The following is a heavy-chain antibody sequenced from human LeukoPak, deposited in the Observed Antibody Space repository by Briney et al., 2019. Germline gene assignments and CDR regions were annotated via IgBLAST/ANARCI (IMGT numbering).Heavy chain of an antibody. D-gene: IGHD3-10*01. Sequence: SETLSLTCTVSGGSISSYYWSWIRQPPGKGLEWIGYIYYSGSTNYNPSLKSRVTISVDTSKNQFSLKLSSVTAADTAVYYCARGGNPRILWFGEFPQVEVWFDPWGQGTLVTVSS. CDR2: IYYSGST. CDR1: GGSISSYY. V-gene: IGHV4-59*12. CDR3: ARGGNPRILWFGEFPQVEVWFDP. J-gene: IGHJ5*02.